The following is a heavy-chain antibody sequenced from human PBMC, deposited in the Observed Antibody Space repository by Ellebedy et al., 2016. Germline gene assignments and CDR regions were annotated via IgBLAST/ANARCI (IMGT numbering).Heavy chain of an antibody. D-gene: IGHD1-20*01. CDR3: TTGGISGYRWGYNGLDV. Sequence: GGSLRLSCAASGFTFSNAWMNWVRQAPGKGLEWVGRITHGGTTDYAAPVKGRFNISNVDSESTVYLQMNSLKSEDTAMYYCTTGGISGYRWGYNGLDVWGQGTTVTVSS. J-gene: IGHJ6*02. CDR1: GFTFSNAW. CDR2: ITHGGTT. V-gene: IGHV3-15*01.